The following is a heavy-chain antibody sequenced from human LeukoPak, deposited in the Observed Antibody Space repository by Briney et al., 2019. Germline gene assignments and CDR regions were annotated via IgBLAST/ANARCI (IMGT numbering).Heavy chain of an antibody. D-gene: IGHD1-26*01. CDR3: ARAPVGAPTDY. CDR1: GFTFSSYS. CDR2: ISSSSSTI. Sequence: GGSLRLSCAASGFTFSSYSMNWVRQAPGKGLEWVSYISSSSSTIYYADSVKGRFTISRDNAKNSLYLQVNSLRAEDTAVYYCARAPVGAPTDYWGQGTLVTVSS. J-gene: IGHJ4*02. V-gene: IGHV3-48*01.